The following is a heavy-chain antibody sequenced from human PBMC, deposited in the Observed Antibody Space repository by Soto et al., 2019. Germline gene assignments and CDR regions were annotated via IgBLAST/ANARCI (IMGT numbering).Heavy chain of an antibody. CDR2: TYYASKWNN. J-gene: IGHJ4*02. CDR1: GDSVSSNGVA. Sequence: QVQLQPSGPGLMKPSQTLSLTCAISGDSVSSNGVAWNWIRQSPSRGLEWLGRTYYASKWNNNYSTSVKSRITINPDTSKNQFPLQLHFVTPEDTAVYYCARGRKSAFDYWGQGTLVTVSS. V-gene: IGHV6-1*01. CDR3: ARGRKSAFDY.